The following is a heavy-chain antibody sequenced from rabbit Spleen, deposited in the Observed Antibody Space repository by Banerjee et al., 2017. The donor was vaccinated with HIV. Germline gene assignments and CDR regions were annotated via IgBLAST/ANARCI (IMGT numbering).Heavy chain of an antibody. CDR3: ARDGAGGSYFAL. J-gene: IGHJ4*01. CDR2: IYADSSGST. CDR1: GFSFSSSYY. D-gene: IGHD8-1*01. V-gene: IGHV1S45*01. Sequence: QEQLEESGGDLVKPEGSLTLTCTASGFSFSSSYYMCWVRQAPGKGLECIACIYADSSGSTYYASWARGRFTISKTSSTTVTLQMTSLTAADTATYFCARDGAGGSYFALWGPGTLVTVS.